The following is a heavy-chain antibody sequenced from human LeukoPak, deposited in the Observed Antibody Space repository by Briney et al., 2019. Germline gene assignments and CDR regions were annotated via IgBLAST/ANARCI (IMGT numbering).Heavy chain of an antibody. Sequence: GGSLRLSCAASGFTFSSYAMSWVRQAPGKGLEWVSAISGSGGSTYYADSVKGRFTISRDNSKNTLYLQMNSLRAEDTAVYYCAKDRGYAGLFYYFDYWGQGTLVTVSS. J-gene: IGHJ4*02. CDR3: AKDRGYAGLFYYFDY. V-gene: IGHV3-23*01. CDR2: ISGSGGST. CDR1: GFTFSSYA. D-gene: IGHD3-10*01.